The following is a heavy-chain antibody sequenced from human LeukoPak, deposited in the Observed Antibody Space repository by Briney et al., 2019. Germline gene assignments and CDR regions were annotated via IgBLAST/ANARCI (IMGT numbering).Heavy chain of an antibody. CDR3: AKIIVGTNYFYYSGMDF. D-gene: IGHD5-12*01. V-gene: IGHV3-23*01. CDR2: ISGSGTRT. CDR1: GFTFGDYA. Sequence: GGSLRLSCTASGFTFGDYAMSWVRQAPGKGLEWVSAISGSGTRTYYADAVKGRFTISRDNSKNKLYLQVNSLRAEDRAVYYCAKIIVGTNYFYYSGMDFWGQGTTVTVSS. J-gene: IGHJ6*02.